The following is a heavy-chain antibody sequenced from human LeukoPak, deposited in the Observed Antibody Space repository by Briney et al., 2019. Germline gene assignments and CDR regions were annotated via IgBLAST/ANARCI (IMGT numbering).Heavy chain of an antibody. CDR2: INHSGST. CDR1: GLSFSNYA. D-gene: IGHD5-18*01. V-gene: IGHV4-34*01. CDR3: ARTTEGGYTYDYFYYYYMDV. J-gene: IGHJ6*03. Sequence: PGGSLRLSCAASGLSFSNYAMYWIRQPPGKGLEWIGEINHSGSTNYNPSLKSRVTISVDTSKNQFSLKLSSVTAADTAVYYCARTTEGGYTYDYFYYYYMDVWGKGTTVTISS.